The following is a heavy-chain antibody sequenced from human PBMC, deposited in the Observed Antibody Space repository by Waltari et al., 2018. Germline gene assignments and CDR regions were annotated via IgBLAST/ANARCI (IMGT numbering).Heavy chain of an antibody. J-gene: IGHJ6*02. D-gene: IGHD3-22*01. V-gene: IGHV4-38-2*02. CDR2: IYHSGST. Sequence: QVQLQESGPGLVKPSETLSLTCAVSGYSISSGYYWGWIRQPPGKGLEWIGSIYHSGSTYYKPSLKSRVTISVDTSKNQFSLKLSSVTAADTAVYYCARDGYYDSSGRAWYGMDVWGQGTTVTVSS. CDR1: GYSISSGYY. CDR3: ARDGYYDSSGRAWYGMDV.